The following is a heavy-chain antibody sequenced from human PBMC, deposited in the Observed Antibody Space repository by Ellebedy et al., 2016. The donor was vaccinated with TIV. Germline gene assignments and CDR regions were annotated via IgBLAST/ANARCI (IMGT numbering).Heavy chain of an antibody. D-gene: IGHD7-27*01. CDR1: GFTFDDYA. CDR3: TKDLLRGIWGGSGRDY. V-gene: IGHV3-9*01. CDR2: ISWRGHYI. Sequence: GGSLRLSXAASGFTFDDYAMHWVRQAPGKGLEWVSGISWRGHYIGYADSVRGRFTISRDNAKSSFYLQMNSLRIEDTAVYYCTKDLLRGIWGGSGRDYWGQGTLVTVSS. J-gene: IGHJ4*02.